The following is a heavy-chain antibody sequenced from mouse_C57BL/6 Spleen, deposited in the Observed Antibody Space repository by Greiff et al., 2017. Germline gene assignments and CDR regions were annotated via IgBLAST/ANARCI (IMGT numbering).Heavy chain of an antibody. V-gene: IGHV5-4*01. CDR3: ARSLGRDYFDD. CDR1: GFTFSSYA. D-gene: IGHD4-1*01. CDR2: ISDGGSYT. Sequence: EVQLVESGGGLVKPGGSLKLSCAASGFTFSSYAMSWVRQTPEKRLEWVATISDGGSYTYYPDNVKGRFTISRDNAKNNLYLQMSHLKSEDTAIYYCARSLGRDYFDDWGQGTTLTVSS. J-gene: IGHJ2*01.